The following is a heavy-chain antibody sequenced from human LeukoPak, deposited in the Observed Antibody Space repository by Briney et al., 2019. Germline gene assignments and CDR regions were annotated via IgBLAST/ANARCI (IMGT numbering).Heavy chain of an antibody. V-gene: IGHV4-38-2*02. D-gene: IGHD3-22*01. CDR2: TYPNVST. J-gene: IGHJ4*02. CDR1: GYSMTSGYY. Sequence: SQTLSVNCAGSGYSMTSGYYWAWVRQPPEKGLAWRGETYPNVSTYYNTPLKGRVTISVDPSKNQFSLKLSSVTAADTALYYCAREFTEYYYDSSKASYWGQGTLVTVSS. CDR3: AREFTEYYYDSSKASY.